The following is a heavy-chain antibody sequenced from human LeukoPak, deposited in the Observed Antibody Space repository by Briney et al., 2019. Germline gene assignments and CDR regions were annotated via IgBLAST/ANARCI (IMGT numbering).Heavy chain of an antibody. J-gene: IGHJ6*03. V-gene: IGHV4-39*01. Sequence: SETLSLTCTVSGGSISSSSYHWGWIRQPPGKGLEWIGSIYYSGSTYYNPSLKSRVTISVDTSKNQFSLKLSSVTAADTAVYYCARQSYYYDSSGSYYYMDVWGKGTTVTVSS. D-gene: IGHD3-22*01. CDR2: IYYSGST. CDR1: GGSISSSSYH. CDR3: ARQSYYYDSSGSYYYMDV.